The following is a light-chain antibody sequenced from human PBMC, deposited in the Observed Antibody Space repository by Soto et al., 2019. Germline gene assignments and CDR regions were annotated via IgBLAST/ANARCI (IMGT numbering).Light chain of an antibody. CDR3: QQYRT. Sequence: DTQMTQSPSTLSASVGDRVTITCRASQSISSWLAWYQQKPGKAPKLLIYDASSLESGVPSRFSGSGSRTEFTLTISSLQPDDFATYYCQQYRTFGQGTKVDIK. CDR2: DAS. CDR1: QSISSW. J-gene: IGKJ1*01. V-gene: IGKV1-5*01.